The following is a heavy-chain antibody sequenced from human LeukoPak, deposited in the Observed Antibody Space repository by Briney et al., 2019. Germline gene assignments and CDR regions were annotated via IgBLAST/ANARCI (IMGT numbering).Heavy chain of an antibody. CDR1: GGSISSGSYY. Sequence: PSQTLSLTCTVSGGSISSGSYYWSWIRQPAGKGLEWIGRIYTSGSTNYSPSLKSRVTISVDTSKNQFSLKLSSVTAADTAVYYCARSRITMVRGEEGHMDVWGKGTTVTISS. D-gene: IGHD3-10*01. V-gene: IGHV4-61*02. CDR3: ARSRITMVRGEEGHMDV. CDR2: IYTSGST. J-gene: IGHJ6*03.